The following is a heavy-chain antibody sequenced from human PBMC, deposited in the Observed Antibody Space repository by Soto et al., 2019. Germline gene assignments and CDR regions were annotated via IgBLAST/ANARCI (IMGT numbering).Heavy chain of an antibody. J-gene: IGHJ4*02. D-gene: IGHD6-13*01. CDR3: ARDGVVAAAGPTQI. Sequence: VASVKVSCKASGYTFTSYGISWVRQAPGQGLEWMGWISAYNGNTNYAQKLQGRVTMTTDTSTSTAYMELRSLRSDDTAVYYCARDGVVAAAGPTQIWGQGTLVTVSS. CDR1: GYTFTSYG. V-gene: IGHV1-18*01. CDR2: ISAYNGNT.